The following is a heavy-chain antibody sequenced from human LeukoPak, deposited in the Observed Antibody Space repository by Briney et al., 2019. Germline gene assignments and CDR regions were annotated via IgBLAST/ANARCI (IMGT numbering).Heavy chain of an antibody. Sequence: GGSLRLSCTDSGFTFNSYWMHWVRQAPGKGLAWVSHITTDGSGTSYADSVKGRFTISRDDAKNTLYLQMNNLRAEDTAVYYCVRGGPSTWSWGQGTLVTVSS. CDR2: ITTDGSGT. J-gene: IGHJ5*02. D-gene: IGHD2-15*01. CDR3: VRGGPSTWS. V-gene: IGHV3-74*01. CDR1: GFTFNSYW.